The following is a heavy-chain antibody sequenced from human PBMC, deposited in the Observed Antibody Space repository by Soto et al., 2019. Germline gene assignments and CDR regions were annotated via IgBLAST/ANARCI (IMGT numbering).Heavy chain of an antibody. CDR1: GYTFTSYY. D-gene: IGHD1-26*01. CDR2: IDPGVDST. Sequence: ASVKVSCKTSGYTFTSYYIHWVRQAPGQGLEWMGMIDPGVDSTTYAQRFQDRVTLTRDTTASTVSMELSSLKSEDTAVYYCARDLIQWESRRDYYYYGIDVWGQGTTVTVSS. V-gene: IGHV1-46*01. J-gene: IGHJ6*02. CDR3: ARDLIQWESRRDYYYYGIDV.